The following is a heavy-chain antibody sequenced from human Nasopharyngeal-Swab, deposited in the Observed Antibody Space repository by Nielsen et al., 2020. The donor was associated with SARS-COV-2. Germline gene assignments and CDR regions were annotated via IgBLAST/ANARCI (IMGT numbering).Heavy chain of an antibody. Sequence: GESLKISCAASGFTFSSYWMSWVRQAPGKGLEWVANIKQDGSEKYYVDSVKGRFTISRDNAKNSLYLQMNSLRAEDTAVYYCARERVMITFGGVIVETDAFDIWGQGTMVTVSS. V-gene: IGHV3-7*03. CDR3: ARERVMITFGGVIVETDAFDI. D-gene: IGHD3-16*02. J-gene: IGHJ3*02. CDR1: GFTFSSYW. CDR2: IKQDGSEK.